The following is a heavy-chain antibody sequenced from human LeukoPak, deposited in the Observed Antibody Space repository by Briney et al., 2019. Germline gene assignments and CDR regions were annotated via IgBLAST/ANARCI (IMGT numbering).Heavy chain of an antibody. CDR1: GFTFSSYS. J-gene: IGHJ4*02. V-gene: IGHV3-48*04. Sequence: GGSLRLSCAASGFTFSSYSMNWVRQAPGKGLEWVSYIRSSSSTIYYADSVKGRFTISRDNAKNSLYLQMNSLRAEDTAVYYCARDYYGSDLDYWGQGTLVTVSS. CDR2: IRSSSSTI. D-gene: IGHD3-10*01. CDR3: ARDYYGSDLDY.